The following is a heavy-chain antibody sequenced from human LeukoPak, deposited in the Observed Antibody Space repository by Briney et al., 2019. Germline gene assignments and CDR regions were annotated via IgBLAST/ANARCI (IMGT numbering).Heavy chain of an antibody. D-gene: IGHD2-2*01. V-gene: IGHV5-51*01. CDR3: ARRSRYCSSTTCYAVDY. J-gene: IGHJ4*02. CDR1: GYSFTSYW. Sequence: GESLKISCKGSGYSFTSYWIGWVRQMPGKGLEWMGIIYPGDSDTRYSPSFQGQVTISADKSISTAYLQWSSLKASDTAMYYCARRSRYCSSTTCYAVDYWGQGTLVTVSS. CDR2: IYPGDSDT.